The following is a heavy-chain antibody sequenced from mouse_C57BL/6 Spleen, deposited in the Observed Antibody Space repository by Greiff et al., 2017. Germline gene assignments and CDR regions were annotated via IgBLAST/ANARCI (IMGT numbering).Heavy chain of an antibody. D-gene: IGHD1-1*01. CDR2: ISYDGSN. J-gene: IGHJ1*03. Sequence: EVKLMESGPGLVKPSQSLSLTCSVTGYSITSGYYWNWIRQFPGNKLEWMGYISYDGSNNYNPSLKNRISITRDTSKNQFFLKLNSVTTEDTATYYCAREEGTTVVEYWYFDVWGTGTTVTVSS. V-gene: IGHV3-6*01. CDR1: GYSITSGYY. CDR3: AREEGTTVVEYWYFDV.